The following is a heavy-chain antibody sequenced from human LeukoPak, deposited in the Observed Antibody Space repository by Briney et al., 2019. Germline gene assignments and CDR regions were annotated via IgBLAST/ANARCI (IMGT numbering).Heavy chain of an antibody. D-gene: IGHD3-9*01. J-gene: IGHJ5*02. V-gene: IGHV4-4*07. CDR3: AREDHDILTGYPNWFDP. CDR2: IYTSGST. Sequence: SETLSLTCTVSGGSISSYYWSWIRQPAGKGLEWIGRIYTSGSTNYNPSLKSRVTMSVDTSKNQFSLKLGSVTAADTAVYYCAREDHDILTGYPNWFDPCGQGTLVTVSS. CDR1: GGSISSYY.